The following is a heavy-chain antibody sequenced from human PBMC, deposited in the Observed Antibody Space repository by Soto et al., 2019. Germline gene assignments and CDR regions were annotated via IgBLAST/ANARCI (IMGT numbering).Heavy chain of an antibody. CDR3: AKDWAVPYWYFDL. CDR2: VSYDGPNK. CDR1: GFTFNNFG. D-gene: IGHD3-16*01. Sequence: QVQLVESGGGVVQPGKTLRLSCAASGFTFNNFGMHWVRQAPGKELEWVAVVSYDGPNKYYADSVKGRFTVSRDNSKKMVYLQMNNLTAEDTAVYYCAKDWAVPYWYFDLWGRGTLVTVSS. V-gene: IGHV3-30*18. J-gene: IGHJ2*01.